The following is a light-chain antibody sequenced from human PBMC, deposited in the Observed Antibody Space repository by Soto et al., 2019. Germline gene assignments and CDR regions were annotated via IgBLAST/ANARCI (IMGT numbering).Light chain of an antibody. CDR1: QSVSSTY. CDR3: QQYGSSPPIT. CDR2: GVS. V-gene: IGKV3-20*01. Sequence: PGGRATLSCRASQSVSSTYLAWYQQKPGQAPRLLIYGVSNRATGIPDRFSGSGSGTDFTLTISRLEPEDSAVYYCQQYGSSPPITFGQGTRLEIK. J-gene: IGKJ5*01.